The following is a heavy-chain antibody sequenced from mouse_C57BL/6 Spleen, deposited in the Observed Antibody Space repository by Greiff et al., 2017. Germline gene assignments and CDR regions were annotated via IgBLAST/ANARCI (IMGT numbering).Heavy chain of an antibody. Sequence: EVQLQESGAELVRPGASVKLSCTASGFNIKDDYMHWVKQRPEQGLEWIGWIDPENGDTEYASKFQGKATITADTSSNTAYLQLSSLTSEDTAVYYCTTTLLLRSRGGFAYWGQGTLVTVSA. CDR3: TTTLLLRSRGGFAY. CDR1: GFNIKDDY. D-gene: IGHD1-1*01. J-gene: IGHJ3*01. CDR2: IDPENGDT. V-gene: IGHV14-4*01.